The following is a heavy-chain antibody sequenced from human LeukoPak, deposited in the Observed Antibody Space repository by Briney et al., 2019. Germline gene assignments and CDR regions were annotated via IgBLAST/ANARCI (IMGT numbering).Heavy chain of an antibody. CDR3: ARHERRSGAFDS. D-gene: IGHD1-1*01. CDR1: GGSISSYY. Sequence: PSETLSLTCTVSGGSISSYYWSWIRQPPGKGLEWIGYIYYSGSTNYNPSLKSRVTISVDTSKNQFSLRLSSVTAADTAVYYCARHERRSGAFDSWGQGTLVTVSS. CDR2: IYYSGST. V-gene: IGHV4-59*01. J-gene: IGHJ4*02.